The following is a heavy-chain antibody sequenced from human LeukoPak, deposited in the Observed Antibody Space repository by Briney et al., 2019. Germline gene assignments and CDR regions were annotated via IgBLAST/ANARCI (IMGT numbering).Heavy chain of an antibody. D-gene: IGHD3-10*01. CDR1: GFTFSNAW. J-gene: IGHJ4*02. CDR3: TTVKFGELSSHFDY. V-gene: IGHV3-15*01. CDR2: IKSKTDGGTT. Sequence: PGGSLRLSCAASGFTFSNAWMSWVRQAPGKGLEWVGRIKSKTDGGTTDYAAPVKGRFTISRDDSKNTLYLQMSRLKTEDTAVYYCTTVKFGELSSHFDYWGQGTLVTVSS.